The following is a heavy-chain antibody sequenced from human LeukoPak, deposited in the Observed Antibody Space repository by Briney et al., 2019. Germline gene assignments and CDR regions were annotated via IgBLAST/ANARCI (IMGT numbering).Heavy chain of an antibody. D-gene: IGHD6-13*01. J-gene: IGHJ4*02. CDR1: GFAFSSYG. V-gene: IGHV3-30*02. CDR2: IRYDGSNK. CDR3: ARDLRSISSWYPRFDY. Sequence: GGSLRLSCAASGFAFSSYGMHWVRQAPGKGLEWVAFIRYDGSNKYYADSVKCRFTISRDNSKNTLYLQMNSLRAEDTAVYYCARDLRSISSWYPRFDYWGQGTLVTVSS.